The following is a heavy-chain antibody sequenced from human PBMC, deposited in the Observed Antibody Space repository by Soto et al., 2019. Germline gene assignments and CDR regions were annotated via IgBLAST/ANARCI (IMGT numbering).Heavy chain of an antibody. J-gene: IGHJ6*02. Sequence: QITLKESGPTLVKPTQTLTLTCTFSGFSLNTGGLGVGWIRQPPGKALEWLALIYWDDDQRYSPSLKSRLSITKHTSNHPVVLTMTNMDPVDTATYYCTHSRCGGDCRRSYSSHYYYGMDVWDQGTTVTVSS. CDR3: THSRCGGDCRRSYSSHYYYGMDV. V-gene: IGHV2-5*02. D-gene: IGHD2-21*02. CDR1: GFSLNTGGLG. CDR2: IYWDDDQ.